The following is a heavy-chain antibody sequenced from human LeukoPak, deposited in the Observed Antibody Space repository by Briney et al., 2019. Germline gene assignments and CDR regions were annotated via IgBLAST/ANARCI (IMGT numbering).Heavy chain of an antibody. CDR2: IRYDGSNE. V-gene: IGHV3-30*02. CDR1: GFTFSSYG. J-gene: IGHJ6*03. Sequence: GGSLRLSCAASGFTFSSYGMHWVRQAPGKGLEWVSFIRYDGSNEYYADSVRGRFTISRDNSKNTLYLQMNSLRAEDTAVYYCAKNSPAGSTSIYYYYYMDVWGKGTTVTVSS. CDR3: AKNSPAGSTSIYYYYYMDV. D-gene: IGHD2/OR15-2a*01.